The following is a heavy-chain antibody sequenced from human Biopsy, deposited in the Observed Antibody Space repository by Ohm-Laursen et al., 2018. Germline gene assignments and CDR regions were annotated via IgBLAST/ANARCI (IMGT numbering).Heavy chain of an antibody. CDR3: TRVRTFGGVIGGYYFDS. CDR1: GGSINSGGHF. CDR2: IYDNGDT. J-gene: IGHJ4*02. V-gene: IGHV4-31*01. D-gene: IGHD3-16*02. Sequence: SQTLSLTCSVSGGSINSGGHFWGWVRQSPGKGLEWIGYIYDNGDTYYNPSLMSLVSISADTSKTQVSLRLNSVTAADTAVYYCTRVRTFGGVIGGYYFDSWGQGILVTVSS.